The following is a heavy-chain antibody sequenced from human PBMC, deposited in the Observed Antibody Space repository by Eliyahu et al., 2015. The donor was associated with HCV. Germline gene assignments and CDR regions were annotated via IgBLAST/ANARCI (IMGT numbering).Heavy chain of an antibody. J-gene: IGHJ4*02. CDR1: GXYIFXNYG. D-gene: IGHD2-2*01. Sequence: QVQLVQSGAEVKRPGAPVKVSCKASGXYIFXNYGIGWVRQAPGQGLEWVGWIGVYNGNTNYAQKFQGRVTVTTDTSTTTSSMELRSLRSDDTAVYYCVRDRHNGVGILPGAMDFDYWGQGTLVAVSS. CDR2: IGVYNGNT. V-gene: IGHV1-18*01. CDR3: VRDRHNGVGILPGAMDFDY.